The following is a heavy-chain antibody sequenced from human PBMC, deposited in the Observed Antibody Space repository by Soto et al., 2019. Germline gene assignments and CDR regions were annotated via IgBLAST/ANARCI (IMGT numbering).Heavy chain of an antibody. CDR3: ARVKWELPNYYYGMDV. V-gene: IGHV4-31*03. CDR1: GGSISSGGYY. CDR2: IYYSGST. D-gene: IGHD1-26*01. J-gene: IGHJ6*02. Sequence: SETLSLTCTVSGGSISSGGYYWSWIRQHPGKGLEWIGYIYYSGSTYYNPSLKSRVTISVDTSKNQFSLKLSSVTAADTAVYYCARVKWELPNYYYGMDVWGQGTTVTVSS.